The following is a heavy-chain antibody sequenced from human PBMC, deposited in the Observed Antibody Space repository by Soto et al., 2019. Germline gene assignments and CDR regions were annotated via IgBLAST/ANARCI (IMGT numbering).Heavy chain of an antibody. CDR2: INHSGST. Sequence: TLSLTCAVYGGSFSGYYWSWIRQPPGKGLEWIGEINHSGSTNYNPSLKSRVTISVDTSKNQFSLKLSSVTAADTAVYYCARGNLRFLEWSYRRYYFDYWGQGTLVTVSS. D-gene: IGHD3-3*01. V-gene: IGHV4-34*01. CDR3: ARGNLRFLEWSYRRYYFDY. CDR1: GGSFSGYY. J-gene: IGHJ4*02.